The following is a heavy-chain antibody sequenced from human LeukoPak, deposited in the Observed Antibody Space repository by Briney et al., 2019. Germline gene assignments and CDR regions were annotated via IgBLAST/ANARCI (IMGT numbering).Heavy chain of an antibody. CDR3: AKDKDYYFDY. J-gene: IGHJ4*02. V-gene: IGHV3-23*01. CDR2: LSGSDGQT. D-gene: IGHD3/OR15-3a*01. CDR1: GFAFNTYA. Sequence: GGSLRLSCAASGFAFNTYAMSWVRQAPGKGLEWVSNLSGSDGQTFHTDSVKGRFTISRDNSKNTLYLQMNSLRVEDTAVYYCAKDKDYYFDYWGQGTLVTVSS.